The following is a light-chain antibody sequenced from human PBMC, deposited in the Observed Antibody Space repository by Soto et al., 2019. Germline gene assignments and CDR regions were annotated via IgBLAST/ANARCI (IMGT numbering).Light chain of an antibody. CDR2: DAS. Sequence: EIVLTQSPATLSLSPGERATLSCRASQSVSSSLAWYQQKPGQAPRLLIYDASNRATGIPARVSGSGSGTDFTLTISSLEPEDFAVYYCQQRSNWPGTFDQGTKLLSK. CDR3: QQRSNWPGT. J-gene: IGKJ2*01. V-gene: IGKV3-11*01. CDR1: QSVSSS.